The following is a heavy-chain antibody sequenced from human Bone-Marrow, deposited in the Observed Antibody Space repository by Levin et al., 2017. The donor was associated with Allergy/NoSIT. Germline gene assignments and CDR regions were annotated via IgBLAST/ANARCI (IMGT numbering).Heavy chain of an antibody. V-gene: IGHV3-11*01. CDR1: GFLFSDYY. CDR3: VRDGGLIDY. J-gene: IGHJ4*02. D-gene: IGHD2-15*01. CDR2: ISKDSVSI. Sequence: LSLTCEASGFLFSDYYMSWFRQAPGKGLEWVAYISKDSVSIYYADSVRGRFTISRDNAKNSLYLHMRSPRADDTAVYYCVRDGGLIDYWGRGTLVTVSS.